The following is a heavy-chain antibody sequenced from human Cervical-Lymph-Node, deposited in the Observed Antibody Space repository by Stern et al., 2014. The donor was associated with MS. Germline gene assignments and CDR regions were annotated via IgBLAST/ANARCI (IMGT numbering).Heavy chain of an antibody. J-gene: IGHJ4*02. CDR3: ASPFYCTATSCSDY. D-gene: IGHD1-1*01. Sequence: QVQLQESGPGLVKPSQTLSLTCTVSGGSISSGSSYWSWIRQPAGKGLEWIGRIYTTGDINYNPSLKNRVTLSVDPSKTLFSLTLGSVPAADTAVYFCASPFYCTATSCSDYWGQGTLVTVSS. V-gene: IGHV4-61*02. CDR1: GGSISSGSSY. CDR2: IYTTGDI.